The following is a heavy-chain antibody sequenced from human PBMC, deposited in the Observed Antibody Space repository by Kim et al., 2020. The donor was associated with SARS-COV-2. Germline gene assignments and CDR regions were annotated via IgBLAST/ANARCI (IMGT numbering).Heavy chain of an antibody. J-gene: IGHJ4*02. D-gene: IGHD3-22*01. V-gene: IGHV3-48*03. Sequence: KGRFTISRDNAKNSLYLQVNSLRAEDTAVYYCARDPYYYDSSGYYGNDYWGQGTLVTVSS. CDR3: ARDPYYYDSSGYYGNDY.